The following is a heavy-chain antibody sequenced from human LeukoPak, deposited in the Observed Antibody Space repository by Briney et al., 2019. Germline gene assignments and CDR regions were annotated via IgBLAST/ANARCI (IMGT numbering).Heavy chain of an antibody. Sequence: GESLKISCKGSGYSLTSYWIGWVRQMPGKGLEWMGIIYPGDSATKYSPSFQGQVTISADKSISTAYLQWSSLKASDTAVYYCARRSSSWDRYGNWGQGTLVTVSS. CDR3: ARRSSSWDRYGN. CDR1: GYSLTSYW. CDR2: IYPGDSAT. V-gene: IGHV5-51*01. D-gene: IGHD6-13*01. J-gene: IGHJ4*02.